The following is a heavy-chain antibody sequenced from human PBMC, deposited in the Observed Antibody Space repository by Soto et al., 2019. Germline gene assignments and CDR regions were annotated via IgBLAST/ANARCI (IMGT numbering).Heavy chain of an antibody. CDR3: AKDRINRRGAFDY. J-gene: IGHJ4*02. CDR1: GFTFSSDA. CDR2: ISVSGGST. D-gene: IGHD3-10*01. V-gene: IGHV3-23*01. Sequence: EVQLLESGGGLVQPGGSLRLSCAASGFTFSSDAMSWVRQAPGKGLEWVSGISVSGGSTYYADSVQGRFTISRDKTKNTLYVQMNSLRDEDTAVYYCAKDRINRRGAFDYWGQGTLVTVSS.